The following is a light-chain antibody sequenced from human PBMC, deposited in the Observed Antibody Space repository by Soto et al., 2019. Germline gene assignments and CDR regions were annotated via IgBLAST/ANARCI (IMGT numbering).Light chain of an antibody. V-gene: IGKV1-5*03. CDR3: QQYDTYWT. CDR2: KAS. J-gene: IGKJ1*01. CDR1: QSISYW. Sequence: DIQMTQSPSTLSASVGDRVTITCRARQSISYWLAWYQQKPGKDPKLLIYKASILECGVPSRFSGSGSGTEFTLTISRLQHDDFATYYCQQYDTYWTLGQGTKVEI.